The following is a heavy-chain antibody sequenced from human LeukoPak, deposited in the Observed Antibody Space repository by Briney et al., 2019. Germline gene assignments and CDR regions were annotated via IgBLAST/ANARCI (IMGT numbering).Heavy chain of an antibody. Sequence: ASVKVSCKVSGYTLTELSMHWVRQAPGKGLEWMGGFDPEDGETIYAQKFQGGVTMTEDTSTDTAYMELSSLRSEDTAVYYCATPHVLRYFDWLLRYWGQGTLVTVSS. V-gene: IGHV1-24*01. J-gene: IGHJ4*02. CDR3: ATPHVLRYFDWLLRY. D-gene: IGHD3-9*01. CDR1: GYTLTELS. CDR2: FDPEDGET.